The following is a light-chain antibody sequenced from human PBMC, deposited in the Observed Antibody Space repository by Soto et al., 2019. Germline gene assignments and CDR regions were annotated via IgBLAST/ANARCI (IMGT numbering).Light chain of an antibody. CDR2: EVS. J-gene: IGLJ1*01. CDR1: NIDIAPYNY. CDR3: SSYTSSTNYV. Sequence: QSALTQPASVSGSPGQSLTISCTGTNIDIAPYNYVSWYQQHPGKAPKLIIYEVSYRPSGISNRFSGSKSGNTASLTISGLQAEDEADYYCSSYTSSTNYVFGTGTKLTVL. V-gene: IGLV2-14*01.